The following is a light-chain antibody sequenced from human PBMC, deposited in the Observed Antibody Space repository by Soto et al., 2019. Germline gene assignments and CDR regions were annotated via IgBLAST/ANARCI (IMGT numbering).Light chain of an antibody. CDR3: AAWDDSLNGWV. CDR2: SDN. V-gene: IGLV1-44*01. Sequence: QSVLTQPPSASGTPGQRVTISCSGSSSNIGSNTVNWYQQLPGTAPKLHIYSDNQRPSGVPDRFSGSKSGTSASLAISGLQSEDEADYYCAAWDDSLNGWVFCGGTKLTVL. J-gene: IGLJ3*02. CDR1: SSNIGSNT.